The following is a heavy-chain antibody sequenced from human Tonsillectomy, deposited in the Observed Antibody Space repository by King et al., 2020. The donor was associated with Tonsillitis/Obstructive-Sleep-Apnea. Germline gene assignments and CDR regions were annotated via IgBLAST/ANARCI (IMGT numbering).Heavy chain of an antibody. J-gene: IGHJ6*04. CDR1: GFTFSDYY. V-gene: IGHV3-11*05. Sequence: VQLVESGGGLVKPGGSLRLSCAASGFTFSDYYMSWIRQAPGKGLEWVSYISISSSNTNYADSVKGRFTISRDNAKNSLYLQMNSLRAEDTAVYYCARVGYQLLRGAMDVWGKGTTVTVSS. CDR2: ISISSSNT. CDR3: ARVGYQLLRGAMDV. D-gene: IGHD2-2*01.